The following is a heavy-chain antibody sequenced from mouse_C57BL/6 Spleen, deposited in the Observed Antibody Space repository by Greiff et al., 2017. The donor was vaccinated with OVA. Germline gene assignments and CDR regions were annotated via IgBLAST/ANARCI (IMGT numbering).Heavy chain of an antibody. CDR1: GSPFTTSP. CDR2: FHPYNDDT. Sequence: QVQLQQSGAELVNPVSSFPLSFPSSGSPFTTSPLEWVKQNHGKSLEWIGNFHPYNDDTKYNEKFKGKATLTVEKSSSTVYLELSRLTSDDSAVYYCARSGFYYAMDYWGQGTSVTVSS. V-gene: IGHV1-47*01. CDR3: ARSGFYYAMDY. J-gene: IGHJ4*01.